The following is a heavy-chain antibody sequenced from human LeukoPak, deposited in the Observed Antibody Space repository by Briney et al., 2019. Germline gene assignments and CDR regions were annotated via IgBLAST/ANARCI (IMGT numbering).Heavy chain of an antibody. V-gene: IGHV3-23*01. CDR3: AKDHDYVWGSYHDHYYFDY. D-gene: IGHD3-16*02. J-gene: IGHJ4*02. CDR2: ISGSGGST. Sequence: GGSLRLSCAASGFTFSSYAMSWVRQAPGKGLEWASLISGSGGSTYYADSVKGRFTISRDNSKNTLYLQMNSLRAEDTAVYYCAKDHDYVWGSYHDHYYFDYWGQGTLVTVSS. CDR1: GFTFSSYA.